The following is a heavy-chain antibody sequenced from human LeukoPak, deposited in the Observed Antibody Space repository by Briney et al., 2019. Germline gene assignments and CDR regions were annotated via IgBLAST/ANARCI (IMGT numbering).Heavy chain of an antibody. CDR3: ARAPDYVWGSYRYNWFDP. CDR2: INAGNGNT. V-gene: IGHV1-3*01. J-gene: IGHJ5*02. D-gene: IGHD3-16*02. Sequence: VASVKVSCKASGYTFTSYAMHWVRQAPGQRLEWMGWINAGNGNTKYSQKFQGRVTITRDTSASTAYMELSSLRSEDTAVYYCARAPDYVWGSYRYNWFDPWAREPWSPSPQ. CDR1: GYTFTSYA.